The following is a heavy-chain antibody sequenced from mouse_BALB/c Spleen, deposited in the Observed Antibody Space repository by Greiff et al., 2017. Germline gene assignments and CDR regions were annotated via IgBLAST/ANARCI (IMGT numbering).Heavy chain of an antibody. CDR3: ARGLGYGSSYDLFAY. V-gene: IGHV1-14*01. CDR1: GYTFTSYV. Sequence: SGPELVKPGASVKMSCKASGYTFTSYVMHWVKQKPGQGLEWIGYINPYNDGTKYNEKFKGKATLTSDKSSSTAYMELSSLTSEDSAVYYCARGLGYGSSYDLFAYWGQGTLVTVSA. D-gene: IGHD1-1*01. J-gene: IGHJ3*01. CDR2: INPYNDGT.